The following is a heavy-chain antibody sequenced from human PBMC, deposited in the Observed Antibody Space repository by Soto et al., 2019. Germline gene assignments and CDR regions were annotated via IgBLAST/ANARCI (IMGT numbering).Heavy chain of an antibody. CDR1: GGSIRSISYY. Sequence: SETLYPTCTVPGGSIRSISYYRGWFRQPPGKGLEWIGTIYYSGSTYYNPSLKSRVTISVDTSKNQFSLKLSSVTAADTAVYYCARNSEWELEYYFDYWGQGTLVT. J-gene: IGHJ4*02. V-gene: IGHV4-39*01. CDR2: IYYSGST. CDR3: ARNSEWELEYYFDY. D-gene: IGHD1-26*01.